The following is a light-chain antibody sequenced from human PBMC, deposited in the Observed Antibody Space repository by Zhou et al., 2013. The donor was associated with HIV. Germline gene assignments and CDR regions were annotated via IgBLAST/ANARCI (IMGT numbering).Light chain of an antibody. Sequence: EIVLTQSPGTLSLSPGERATLSCRASQSVTSNYLAWYQQKPAQAPRLLIYGVSNRATGIPDRFSGSGSGTDFTLTISRLEPEDFAVYYCQQYGSSPRTFGQGTKLEIK. V-gene: IGKV3-20*01. J-gene: IGKJ2*01. CDR3: QQYGSSPRT. CDR1: QSVTSNY. CDR2: GVS.